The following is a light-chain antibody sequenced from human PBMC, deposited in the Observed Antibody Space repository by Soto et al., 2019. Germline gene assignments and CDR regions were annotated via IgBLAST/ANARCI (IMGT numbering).Light chain of an antibody. Sequence: EIVLTQSPGTLSLSPGERATLSCRARQSVANSYLAWYQQRPGQSPRLLIYGASERASGIPDRFSGSGFRPDFTLTISSLEPEDFALYYCQQYDSSSFTFGPGTRVDIK. CDR1: QSVANSY. CDR3: QQYDSSSFT. V-gene: IGKV3-20*01. J-gene: IGKJ3*01. CDR2: GAS.